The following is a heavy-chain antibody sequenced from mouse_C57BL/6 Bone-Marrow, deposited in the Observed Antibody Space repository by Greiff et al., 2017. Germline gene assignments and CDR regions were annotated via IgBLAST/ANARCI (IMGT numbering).Heavy chain of an antibody. CDR2: ISSGGSYT. Sequence: EVQLVESGGDLVKPGGSLKLSCAASGFTFSSYGMSWVRQTPDKRLEWVATISSGGSYTYYPDSVKGRFTISRDNAKNTLYLQMSSLKSEYTAMYYCARGGNWDDYWGQGTPLTVSS. J-gene: IGHJ2*01. D-gene: IGHD4-1*01. CDR1: GFTFSSYG. CDR3: ARGGNWDDY. V-gene: IGHV5-6*01.